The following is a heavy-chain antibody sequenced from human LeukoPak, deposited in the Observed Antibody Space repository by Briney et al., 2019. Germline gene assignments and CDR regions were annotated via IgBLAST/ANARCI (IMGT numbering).Heavy chain of an antibody. CDR1: GVSISSYY. J-gene: IGHJ4*02. CDR2: ISDIGSI. CDR3: ARHHPRNTVDF. Sequence: PAETLSLTCTVSGVSISSYYGSWVRQAPGKGLEWIAYISDIGSINYNADLKRGVTISLDTCKKQCSLKLSSVPAADPAVYYCARHHPRNTVDFWGQGTLVTVSS. D-gene: IGHD2-8*02. V-gene: IGHV4-59*08.